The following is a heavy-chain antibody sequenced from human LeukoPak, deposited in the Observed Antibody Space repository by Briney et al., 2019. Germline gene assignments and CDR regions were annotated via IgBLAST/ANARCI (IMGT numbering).Heavy chain of an antibody. V-gene: IGHV3-7*01. CDR1: GFSIKNSW. CDR3: GRDPAWGAIDY. J-gene: IGHJ4*02. Sequence: PGGSLRLSCVGSGFSIKNSWITWVRQAPGKGLEWVANMNPDGSGNYYVDSVKGRFTVSRDNAKNSVYLQMNGLRAEDTAVYYCGRDPAWGAIDYWRQGTLVTVSS. CDR2: MNPDGSGN. D-gene: IGHD7-27*01.